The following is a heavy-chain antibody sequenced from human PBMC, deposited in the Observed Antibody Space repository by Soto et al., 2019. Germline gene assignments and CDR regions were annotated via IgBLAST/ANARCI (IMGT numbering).Heavy chain of an antibody. V-gene: IGHV4-59*08. Sequence: QAQLQESGPGLVKPSETLSLTCSVSGDAISSYYWSWIRQPPGKGLEWIGYIYYSGSTNYNPSLKSRVTMSVDTSKNQFSLNLSSVTAADTAVYYCARLFAGTRLLDPWGQGTLVTVSS. CDR1: GDAISSYY. D-gene: IGHD1-1*01. CDR3: ARLFAGTRLLDP. CDR2: IYYSGST. J-gene: IGHJ5*02.